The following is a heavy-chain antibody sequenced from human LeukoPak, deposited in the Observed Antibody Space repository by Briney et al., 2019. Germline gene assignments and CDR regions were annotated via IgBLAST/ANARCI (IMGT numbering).Heavy chain of an antibody. CDR3: ASSGTYYDILTGYKTPDY. CDR1: GFTFSTYN. J-gene: IGHJ4*02. D-gene: IGHD3-9*01. V-gene: IGHV3-21*01. CDR2: ITSSSSYI. Sequence: PGGSLRLSCAASGFTFSTYNMNWVRQAPGKGLEWVSSITSSSSYIYYADSVKGRFTISRDNAKNSLYLQMNSLRAEDTAVYYCASSGTYYDILTGYKTPDYWGQGTLVTVSS.